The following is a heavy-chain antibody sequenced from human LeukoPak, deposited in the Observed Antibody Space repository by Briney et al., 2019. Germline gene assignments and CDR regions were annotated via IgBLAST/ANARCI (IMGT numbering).Heavy chain of an antibody. CDR2: IHPANSNT. Sequence: GESLKISCKGSGYSFSDYWIGWARQMPGKGLEWMGVIHPANSNTRYSPSFQGQVTISVDKSISTAYLQWSSLKASDTAIYYCASLGDTTYIVAPIYWGQGTLVTVSS. J-gene: IGHJ4*02. V-gene: IGHV5-51*01. D-gene: IGHD5-12*01. CDR1: GYSFSDYW. CDR3: ASLGDTTYIVAPIY.